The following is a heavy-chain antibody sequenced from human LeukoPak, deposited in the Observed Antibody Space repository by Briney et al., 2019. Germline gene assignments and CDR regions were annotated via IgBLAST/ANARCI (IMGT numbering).Heavy chain of an antibody. CDR3: ARSKKFCRGGSCDFDS. Sequence: ASVKVPCKASGYTFTGYYIHWVRQAPGQGLEWMGRINPHSGDTNSAQKFQGTVTVTRDTSISTAYMELSRLTSDDTAVYFCARSKKFCRGGSCDFDSWGRGTLVTVSS. V-gene: IGHV1-2*06. D-gene: IGHD2-15*01. J-gene: IGHJ4*02. CDR1: GYTFTGYY. CDR2: INPHSGDT.